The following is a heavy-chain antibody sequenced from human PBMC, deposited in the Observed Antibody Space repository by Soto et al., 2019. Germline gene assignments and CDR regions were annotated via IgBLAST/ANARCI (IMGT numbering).Heavy chain of an antibody. CDR2: ISPYNGNT. V-gene: IGHV1-18*01. CDR3: ERDSQKCLVAAFDS. J-gene: IGHJ3*02. D-gene: IGHD6-19*01. Sequence: QVQLAQSGGAVKKPGASVRAACKASGYTFISYGISWVRQAPGQELEGLGRISPYNGNTNYAQSFQGRVSMSTDTSTSTAYMEMRRLRSDDTAVNYCERDSQKCLVAAFDSWGQGTMVTVS. CDR1: GYTFISYG.